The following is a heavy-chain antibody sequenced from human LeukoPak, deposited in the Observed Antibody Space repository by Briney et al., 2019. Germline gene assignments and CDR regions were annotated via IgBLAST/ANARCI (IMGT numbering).Heavy chain of an antibody. V-gene: IGHV3-13*01. CDR3: ARGLRSSWYNYYYYYGMDV. Sequence: GGSLRLSCAASGFTFSSYDVHWVRQATGKGLEWVSAIGTAGDTYYPGSVKGRFTISRENAKNSLYLQMNSLRAGDTAVYYCARGLRSSWYNYYYYYGMDVWGQGTTVTVSS. CDR1: GFTFSSYD. J-gene: IGHJ6*02. CDR2: IGTAGDT. D-gene: IGHD6-13*01.